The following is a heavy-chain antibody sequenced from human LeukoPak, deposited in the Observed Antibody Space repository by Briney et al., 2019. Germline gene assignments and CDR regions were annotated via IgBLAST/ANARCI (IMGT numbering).Heavy chain of an antibody. V-gene: IGHV4-30-4*01. Sequence: SQTLSLTCTVSGGSISSGDYYWSWIRQPPGKGLEWIGYIYYSGSTYYNPSLKGRVTISVDTSKNQFSLKLSSVTAADTAVYYCARASYGDYWFDPWGQGTLVTVSS. CDR1: GGSISSGDYY. J-gene: IGHJ5*02. CDR3: ARASYGDYWFDP. D-gene: IGHD4-17*01. CDR2: IYYSGST.